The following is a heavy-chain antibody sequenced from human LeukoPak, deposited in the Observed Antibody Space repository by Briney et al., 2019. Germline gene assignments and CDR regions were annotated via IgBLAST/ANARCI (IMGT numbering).Heavy chain of an antibody. CDR2: ISSSGSTI. CDR1: GFTVSSNY. J-gene: IGHJ2*01. Sequence: PGGSLRLSCAASGFTVSSNYMSWVRQAPGKGLEWVSYISSSGSTIYYADSVKGRFTISRDNAKNSLYLQMNSLRAEDTGVYHCATGGTAVTRYFGLWGRGTLVTVSS. CDR3: ATGGTAVTRYFGL. D-gene: IGHD4-17*01. V-gene: IGHV3-11*04.